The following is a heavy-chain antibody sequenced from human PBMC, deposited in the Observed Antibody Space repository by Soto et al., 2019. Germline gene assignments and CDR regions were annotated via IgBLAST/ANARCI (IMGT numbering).Heavy chain of an antibody. J-gene: IGHJ6*03. V-gene: IGHV4-4*02. D-gene: IGHD3-10*01. Sequence: SETLSLTCGVSSGSISSSNWWSWVRQPPGKGPEWIGEIYHSGSTNYNPSLKSRVTISVDKSKNQFSLKLSSVTAADTAVYYCARNVLLWFGEHYYYYMDVWGKGTTVTVSS. CDR3: ARNVLLWFGEHYYYYMDV. CDR1: SGSISSSNW. CDR2: IYHSGST.